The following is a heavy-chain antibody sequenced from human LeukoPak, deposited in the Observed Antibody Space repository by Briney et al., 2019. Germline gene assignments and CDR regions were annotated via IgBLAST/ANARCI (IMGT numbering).Heavy chain of an antibody. D-gene: IGHD6-13*01. J-gene: IGHJ4*02. Sequence: SETLSLTCTVSGGSISSSSYYWGWIRQPPGKGLEWIGSIYYSGSTYYNPSLKSRVTISVDTSKNQFSLKLSSVTAADTAVYYCARDLYSSSWYYFDYWGQGTLVIVSS. CDR1: GGSISSSSYY. CDR3: ARDLYSSSWYYFDY. V-gene: IGHV4-39*07. CDR2: IYYSGST.